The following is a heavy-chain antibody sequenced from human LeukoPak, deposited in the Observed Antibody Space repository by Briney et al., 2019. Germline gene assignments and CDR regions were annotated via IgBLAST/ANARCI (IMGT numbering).Heavy chain of an antibody. CDR2: ISAYNGNT. CDR1: GYTVTSYG. V-gene: IGHV1-18*01. Sequence: GASVKVSCKASGYTVTSYGISWGRQAPRQGLGWRGWISAYNGNTNYAQKLQGRVTMTTDTSKSTAYMELRSLRSDGTALYSCARVAFRSRWIPLWHDAFDIWGQGTMVTVSS. J-gene: IGHJ3*02. CDR3: ARVAFRSRWIPLWHDAFDI. D-gene: IGHD5-18*01.